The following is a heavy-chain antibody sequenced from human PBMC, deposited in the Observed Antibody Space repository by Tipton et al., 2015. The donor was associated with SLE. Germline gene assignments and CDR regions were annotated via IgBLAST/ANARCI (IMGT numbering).Heavy chain of an antibody. CDR3: ARVSRGYSGYEWAGFFDY. CDR2: IYYSGST. D-gene: IGHD5-12*01. Sequence: TLSLTCTVSGASITSSDWWSWVRQPPGKGLEWIGSIYYSGSTYYNPSLKSRVTISVDMSKNQFSVKLTSVTAADTAVYHCARVSRGYSGYEWAGFFDYWGQGALVTVSS. J-gene: IGHJ4*02. CDR1: GASITSSDW. V-gene: IGHV4-4*02.